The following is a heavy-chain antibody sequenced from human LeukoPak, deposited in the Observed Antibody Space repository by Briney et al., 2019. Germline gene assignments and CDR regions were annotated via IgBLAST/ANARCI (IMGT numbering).Heavy chain of an antibody. CDR3: AITTVTKENDY. V-gene: IGHV1-69*13. CDR1: GYTFSGYY. CDR2: IIPIFGTA. Sequence: SVKVSCKASGYTFSGYYMHWVRQAPGQGLEWMGGIIPIFGTANYAQKFQGRVTITADESTSTAYMELSSLRSEDTAVYYCAITTVTKENDYWGQGTLVTVSS. D-gene: IGHD4-17*01. J-gene: IGHJ4*02.